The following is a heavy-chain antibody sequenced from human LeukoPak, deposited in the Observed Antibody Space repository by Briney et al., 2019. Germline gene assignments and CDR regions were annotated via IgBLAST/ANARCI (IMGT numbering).Heavy chain of an antibody. CDR1: GFTFDDYA. J-gene: IGHJ4*02. CDR3: ARVQYYYGSGSYRVFDY. V-gene: IGHV3-20*04. CDR2: INWNGGST. D-gene: IGHD3-10*01. Sequence: GGSLRLSCAASGFTFDDYAMHWVRQAPGKGLEWVSGINWNGGSTGYADSVKGRFTISRDNAKNSLYLQMNSLRAEDTALYYCARVQYYYGSGSYRVFDYWAREPWSPSPQ.